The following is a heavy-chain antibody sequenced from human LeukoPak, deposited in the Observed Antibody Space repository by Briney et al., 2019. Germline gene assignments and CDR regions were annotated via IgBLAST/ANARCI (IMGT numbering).Heavy chain of an antibody. V-gene: IGHV4-38-2*01. D-gene: IGHD6-13*01. CDR2: IFHSGIT. J-gene: IGHJ4*02. CDR3: ARRVYTSSWYFDY. CDR1: GYSISSGYY. Sequence: SETLSLTCAVSGYSISSGYYWGWIRQPPGKGLEWIGSIFHSGITYYNPSLKSRLTISVDTSKNQFSLKLSSVTAVDTSVYYCARRVYTSSWYFDYWGQGTLVTVSS.